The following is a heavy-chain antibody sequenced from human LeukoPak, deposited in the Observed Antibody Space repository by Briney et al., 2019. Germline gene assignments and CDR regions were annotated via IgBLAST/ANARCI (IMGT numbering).Heavy chain of an antibody. CDR2: ISGSGGST. CDR1: GFTFSSYA. D-gene: IGHD4-17*01. Sequence: GGSLRLSCAASGFTFSSYAMSWVRQAPGKGLEWVSAISGSGGSTYYADSVKGRFTISRDNSKNTLSLQMNSLRAEDTAVYYCAKAYGDYGGGRGYWGQGTLVTVSS. J-gene: IGHJ4*02. V-gene: IGHV3-23*01. CDR3: AKAYGDYGGGRGY.